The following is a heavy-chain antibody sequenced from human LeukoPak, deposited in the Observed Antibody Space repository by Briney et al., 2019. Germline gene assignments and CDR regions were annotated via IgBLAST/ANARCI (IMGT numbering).Heavy chain of an antibody. CDR3: ARQSSYCSGGSCPDYYYYGMDV. J-gene: IGHJ6*02. Sequence: ASETLSLTCTVSGGSISSYYWSWIRQPPGKGLEWIGYIYYSGSTNYNPSLKSRVTISVDTSKNQFSLKLSSVTAADTAVYYCARQSSYCSGGSCPDYYYYGMDVWGQGTTVTVSS. CDR2: IYYSGST. V-gene: IGHV4-59*01. D-gene: IGHD2-15*01. CDR1: GGSISSYY.